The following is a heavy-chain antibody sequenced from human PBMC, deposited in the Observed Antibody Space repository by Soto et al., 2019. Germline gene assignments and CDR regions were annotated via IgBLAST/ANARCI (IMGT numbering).Heavy chain of an antibody. CDR2: ILNDGSNR. CDR1: GFTFSNYG. CDR3: ARDDEYSGNGMDV. J-gene: IGHJ6*02. D-gene: IGHD3-10*01. V-gene: IGHV3-33*01. Sequence: QVQLVESGGGVVQPGRSLRLSCAASGFTFSNYGMHWVRQAPGKGLEWVAVILNDGSNRYHADSVKDRFTISRDNSKNTLYLQKNSLSSEDTAVYYCARDDEYSGNGMDVWGQGTTVTVS.